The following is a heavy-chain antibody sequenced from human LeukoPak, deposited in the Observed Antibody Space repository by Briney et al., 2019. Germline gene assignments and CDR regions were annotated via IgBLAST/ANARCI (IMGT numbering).Heavy chain of an antibody. CDR1: GGSISSYY. V-gene: IGHV4-59*01. D-gene: IGHD6-19*01. J-gene: IGHJ5*01. CDR2: IYYSESN. Sequence: SETLSLSCTVSGGSISSYYWSWIRQPPGKGLEWIGYIYYSESNNYNPSLKSRVTTSVNTSKNQFSLKMSSVTAADPAVYYCAGDRAIAVAGKGRGYNWFDFEGQGTLVTVSA. CDR3: AGDRAIAVAGKGRGYNWFDF.